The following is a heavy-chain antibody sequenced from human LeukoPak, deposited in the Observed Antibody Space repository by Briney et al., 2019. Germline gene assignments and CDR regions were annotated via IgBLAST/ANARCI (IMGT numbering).Heavy chain of an antibody. J-gene: IGHJ4*02. V-gene: IGHV3-30*02. D-gene: IGHD4-17*01. CDR1: GFTFSSYG. CDR2: IRYDGSNK. CDR3: AKGKDYYGDYPCFDY. Sequence: GGSLRLSCAASGFTFSSYGMHWVRQAPGKGLEWVAFIRYDGSNKYYADSVKGRFTISRDNSKNTLYLQMNSLRAEDTAVYYCAKGKDYYGDYPCFDYWGQGTLVTVSS.